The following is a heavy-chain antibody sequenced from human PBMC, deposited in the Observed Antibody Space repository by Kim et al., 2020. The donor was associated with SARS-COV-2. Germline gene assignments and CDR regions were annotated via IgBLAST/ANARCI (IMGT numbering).Heavy chain of an antibody. J-gene: IGHJ5*02. V-gene: IGHV1-46*01. CDR3: ARDLKTFGGVIVKGTTGGFDP. Sequence: ASVKVSCKASGYTFTSYYMHWVRQAPGQGLEWMGIINPSGGSTSYAQKFQGRVTMTRDTSTSTVYMELSSLRSEDTAVYYCARDLKTFGGVIVKGTTGGFDPWGQGTLVTVSS. CDR2: INPSGGST. D-gene: IGHD3-16*02. CDR1: GYTFTSYY.